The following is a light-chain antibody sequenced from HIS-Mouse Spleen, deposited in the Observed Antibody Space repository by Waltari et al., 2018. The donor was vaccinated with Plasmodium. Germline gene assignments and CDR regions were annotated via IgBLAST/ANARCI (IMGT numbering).Light chain of an antibody. CDR1: SSSVAGATY. CDR2: DVT. J-gene: IGLJ2*01. V-gene: IGLV2-8*01. CDR3: SSYAGSNNLV. Sequence: QSALTQPPSASGSPGPSVTIPFTATSSSVAGATYVSWYQQHPGKAPKLMIYDVTKRPSGVPDRFSGSKSGNTASLTVSGLQAEDEADYYCSSYAGSNNLVFGGGTKLTVL.